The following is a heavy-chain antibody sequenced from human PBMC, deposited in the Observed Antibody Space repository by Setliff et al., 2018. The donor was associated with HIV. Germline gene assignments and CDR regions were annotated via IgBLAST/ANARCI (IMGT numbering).Heavy chain of an antibody. CDR1: GYSISSGYY. D-gene: IGHD6-19*01. J-gene: IGHJ4*02. CDR2: IYQTGST. CDR3: GRQAWDHQSSGYFVDY. V-gene: IGHV4-38-2*02. Sequence: SETMSLTCTVSGYSISSGYYWGWIRQPPGKGLEWIGSIYQTGSTNYNPSLKSRVTVSLDMSKNQFSLKLTSVTAADTAVYYCGRQAWDHQSSGYFVDYWGQGTLVTVSS.